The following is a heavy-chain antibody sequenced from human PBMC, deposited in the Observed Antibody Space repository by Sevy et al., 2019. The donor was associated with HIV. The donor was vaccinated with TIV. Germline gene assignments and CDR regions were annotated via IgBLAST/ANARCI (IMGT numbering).Heavy chain of an antibody. V-gene: IGHV1-2*02. CDR1: GYTFTGYY. D-gene: IGHD6-13*01. CDR3: AREGEWYSSSWYGRVHDAFDI. CDR2: INPNSGGT. J-gene: IGHJ3*02. Sequence: ASVNVSCKASGYTFTGYYMHWVRQAPGQGLEWMGWINPNSGGTNYAQKFQGRVTMTRDTSISTAYMELSRLRSDDTAVYYCAREGEWYSSSWYGRVHDAFDIWGQGTMVTVS.